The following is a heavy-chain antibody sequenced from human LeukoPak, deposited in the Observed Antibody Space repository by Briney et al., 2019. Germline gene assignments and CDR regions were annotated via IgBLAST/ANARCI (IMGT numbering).Heavy chain of an antibody. CDR3: ARALPVKWELGPFDY. CDR1: GGTFSSYA. D-gene: IGHD1-26*01. J-gene: IGHJ4*02. V-gene: IGHV1-69*13. Sequence: GASVKVSCKASGGTFSSYAISWVRQAPGQGLEWMGGIIPIFGTANYAQKFQGRVTITADESTSTAYMELSSLRSEDTAVYYCARALPVKWELGPFDYWGQGTLVTVSS. CDR2: IIPIFGTA.